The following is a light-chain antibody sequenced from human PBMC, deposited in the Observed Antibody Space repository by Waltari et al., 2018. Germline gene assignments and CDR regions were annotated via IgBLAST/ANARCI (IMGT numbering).Light chain of an antibody. CDR3: CSYAGSSTFVV. Sequence: QSALTQPASVSGSPGQSITIPCPGTSSDVGGYNYVPWYQQHPGKAPKLMIYDVSKRPSGVSNRFSGSKSGNTASLTISGLQAEDEADYYCCSYAGSSTFVVFGGGTKLTVL. CDR1: SSDVGGYNY. CDR2: DVS. J-gene: IGLJ2*01. V-gene: IGLV2-23*02.